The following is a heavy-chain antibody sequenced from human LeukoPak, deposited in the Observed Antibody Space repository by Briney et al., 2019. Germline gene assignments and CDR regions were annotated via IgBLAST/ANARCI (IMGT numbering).Heavy chain of an antibody. CDR3: TAGGVLLWFGELFFDY. V-gene: IGHV3-23*01. CDR1: GFTFSSYA. J-gene: IGHJ4*02. D-gene: IGHD3-10*01. CDR2: ITGSGGST. Sequence: PGGSLRLSCAASGFTFSSYAMHWVRQAPGRGLECVSAITGSGGSTYYADSVRGRLTISRDNSKNTLYLQMNSLRAEDTAVYYCTAGGVLLWFGELFFDYWGQGTLVTVSS.